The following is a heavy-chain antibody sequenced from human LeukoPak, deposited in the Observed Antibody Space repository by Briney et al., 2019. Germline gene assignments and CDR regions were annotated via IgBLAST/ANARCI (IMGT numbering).Heavy chain of an antibody. V-gene: IGHV4-61*01. D-gene: IGHD5-12*01. CDR3: ARTPNRGYSGTWYFDY. CDR2: IYYSGST. J-gene: IGHJ4*02. Sequence: SETLSLTCTVSGGSVSSGSYYWSWIRQPPGKGLEWIGYIYYSGSTNYNPSLKSRVTISVDTSKNQFSLKLSSVTAADMAVYYCARTPNRGYSGTWYFDYWGQGTLVTVSS. CDR1: GGSVSSGSYY.